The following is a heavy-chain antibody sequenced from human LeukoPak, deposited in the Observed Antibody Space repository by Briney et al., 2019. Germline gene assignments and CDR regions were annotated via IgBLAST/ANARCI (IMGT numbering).Heavy chain of an antibody. D-gene: IGHD3-10*01. Sequence: ASVKVSCKASGYTFTIYYMHWVRQAPGQGLEWMGIINPSDGSTSYAQKFQGRVTMTTDTSTSTAYMELRSLRSDDTAVYYCARGALWFGDHQPGRDWFDPWGQGTLVTVSS. V-gene: IGHV1-46*01. CDR2: INPSDGST. J-gene: IGHJ5*02. CDR3: ARGALWFGDHQPGRDWFDP. CDR1: GYTFTIYY.